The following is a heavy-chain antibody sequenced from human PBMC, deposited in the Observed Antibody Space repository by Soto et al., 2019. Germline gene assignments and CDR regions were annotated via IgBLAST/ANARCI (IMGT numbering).Heavy chain of an antibody. CDR2: IYYSGST. Sequence: QVQLQESGPGLVKPSQTLSLTCSVSGGSVTSGTYYWSWIRQQPGKGLEWIGYIYYSGSTYYNRSLKSRLTISVDTAKNPFSLNLSSVTAADPVVYYCARGLDCNCDSCYGLFDYWGQGTLVTVSS. V-gene: IGHV4-31*03. J-gene: IGHJ4*02. CDR3: ARGLDCNCDSCYGLFDY. D-gene: IGHD2-15*01. CDR1: GGSVTSGTYY.